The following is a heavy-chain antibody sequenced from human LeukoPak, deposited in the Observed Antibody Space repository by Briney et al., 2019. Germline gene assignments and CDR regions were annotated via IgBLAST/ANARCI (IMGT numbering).Heavy chain of an antibody. CDR2: ISAYNGNT. J-gene: IGHJ6*03. CDR1: GYTFTSYG. V-gene: IGHV1-18*01. Sequence: ASVKVSCKASGYTFTSYGISWVRQAPGQGLEWMGWISAYNGNTNYAQKLQGRVTMTTDTSTSTAYMELRSLRSEDTAVHYCARAGAGGYSYYYYYYMDVWGKGTTVTVSS. D-gene: IGHD5-24*01. CDR3: ARAGAGGYSYYYYYYMDV.